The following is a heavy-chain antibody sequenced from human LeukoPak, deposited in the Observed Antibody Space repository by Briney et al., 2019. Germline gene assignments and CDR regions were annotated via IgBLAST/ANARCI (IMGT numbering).Heavy chain of an antibody. CDR3: ATELLRCGAYPGNWFDP. D-gene: IGHD2-21*01. CDR1: GFPFSSYI. Sequence: TGGSLRLSCAASGFPFSSYIMDWVRQAPGKGLEWVSSISDSSSYIYYADSVKGRFTISRDNAKNSLYLQMNLLRAEDTAVYYCATELLRCGAYPGNWFDPWGQGTLVTVSS. CDR2: ISDSSSYI. V-gene: IGHV3-21*01. J-gene: IGHJ5*02.